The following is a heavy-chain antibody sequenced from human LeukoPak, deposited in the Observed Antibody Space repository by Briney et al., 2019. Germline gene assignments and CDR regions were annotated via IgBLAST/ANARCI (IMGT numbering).Heavy chain of an antibody. D-gene: IGHD3-10*01. V-gene: IGHV3-21*01. CDR2: ISSSSSYI. Sequence: GGSLRLSCAASGFTFSSYSMNWVRQAPGKGLEWVSSISSSSSYIYYADSVKGRFTISRDNAKNSLYLQMNSLRAEDTAVYYCAREIRWVRGVISWGQGTLVTVSS. J-gene: IGHJ4*02. CDR3: AREIRWVRGVIS. CDR1: GFTFSSYS.